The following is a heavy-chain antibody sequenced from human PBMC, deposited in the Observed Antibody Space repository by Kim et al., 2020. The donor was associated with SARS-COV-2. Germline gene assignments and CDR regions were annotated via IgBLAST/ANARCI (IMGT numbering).Heavy chain of an antibody. CDR2: INPGNGHT. V-gene: IGHV1-3*01. Sequence: ASVKVSCKASVSTFTDYAMHWVRQAPGQRLEWMGWINPGNGHTKYSQNFQGRVTITRDTSASTAYMEVSSLRSEDTAVYYCARVRGTSPISGGQGTLVTVSS. CDR3: ARVRGTSPIS. J-gene: IGHJ4*02. CDR1: VSTFTDYA. D-gene: IGHD2-8*01.